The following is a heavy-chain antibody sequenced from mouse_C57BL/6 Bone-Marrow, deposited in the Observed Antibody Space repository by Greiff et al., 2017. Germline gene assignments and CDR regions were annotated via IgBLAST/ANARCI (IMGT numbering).Heavy chain of an antibody. V-gene: IGHV14-4*01. CDR3: TTPGSLDY. D-gene: IGHD1-1*01. CDR1: GFNIKDDY. Sequence: DVQLQESGAELVRPGASVKLSCPASGFNIKDDYMHWVKQRPEQGLEWIGWIDPENGDTEYASKFQGKATITADTSSNTAYLKLSSLTSEDTAVYYCTTPGSLDYWGQGTTLTVSS. CDR2: IDPENGDT. J-gene: IGHJ2*01.